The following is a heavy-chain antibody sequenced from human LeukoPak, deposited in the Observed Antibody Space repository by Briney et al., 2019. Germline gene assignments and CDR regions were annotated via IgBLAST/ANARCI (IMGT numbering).Heavy chain of an antibody. CDR1: GGSFSGYY. Sequence: SETLSLTCAVYGGSFSGYYWSWIRQPPGKRLEWIGEINHSGSTNYNPSLKSRVTISVDTSKNQFSLKLSSVTAAETAVYYCARSRDSHMGRPSIAARPRWFDPWGQGTLVTVSS. CDR2: INHSGST. D-gene: IGHD6-6*01. J-gene: IGHJ5*02. CDR3: ARSRDSHMGRPSIAARPRWFDP. V-gene: IGHV4-34*01.